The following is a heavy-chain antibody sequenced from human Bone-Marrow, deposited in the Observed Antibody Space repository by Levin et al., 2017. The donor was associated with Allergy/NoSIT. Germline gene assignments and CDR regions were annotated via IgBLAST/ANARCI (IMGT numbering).Heavy chain of an antibody. D-gene: IGHD1-26*01. Sequence: GESLKISCVGSGFTFMDYYMMWIRQAPGKGLEWIAYMTSSGKTTHYADSVRGRFTISRDNAKNSLYLQMNSLRVEDTALYYCAKDSGGSYTGVFENWGQGTLVIVSS. V-gene: IGHV3-11*01. J-gene: IGHJ4*02. CDR3: AKDSGGSYTGVFEN. CDR1: GFTFMDYY. CDR2: MTSSGKTT.